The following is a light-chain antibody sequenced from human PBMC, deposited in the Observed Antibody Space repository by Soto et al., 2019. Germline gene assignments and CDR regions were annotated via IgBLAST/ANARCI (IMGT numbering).Light chain of an antibody. CDR2: GNS. Sequence: QSVLTQPPSVSGAPGQRVTISCTGSSSNIGAGYDVHWYQQLPGTAPKLLIYGNSNRPSGVPDRFSGSKSGTSASLAITGIQAEDEAGYYCQSYDSSLSVVVFGGGTKLTVL. CDR3: QSYDSSLSVVV. CDR1: SSNIGAGYD. J-gene: IGLJ2*01. V-gene: IGLV1-40*01.